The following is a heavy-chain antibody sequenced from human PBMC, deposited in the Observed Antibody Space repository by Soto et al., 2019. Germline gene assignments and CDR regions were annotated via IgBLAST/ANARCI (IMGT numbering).Heavy chain of an antibody. CDR1: GGSISSYY. D-gene: IGHD6-6*01. J-gene: IGHJ4*02. CDR3: ARVRVAARQKWGYFDY. V-gene: IGHV4-59*01. Sequence: PSETLSLTCTVSGGSISSYYWSWIRRPPGKGLEWIGYIYYSGSTNYNPSLKSRVTISVDTSKNQFSLKLSSVTAADTAVYYCARVRVAARQKWGYFDYWGQGTLVTVSS. CDR2: IYYSGST.